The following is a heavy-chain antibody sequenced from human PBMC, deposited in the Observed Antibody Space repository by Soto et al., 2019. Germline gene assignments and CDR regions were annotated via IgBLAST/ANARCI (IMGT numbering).Heavy chain of an antibody. D-gene: IGHD4-17*01. CDR2: INHSGST. J-gene: IGHJ4*02. Sequence: PSATLSLTCAVYGGSFSGYYWGWIRQPPGKGLEWIGEINHSGSTNYNPSLKSRVTISVDTSKNQFSLKLSSVTAADTAVYYCARSVYGGKGFDYWGQGTLVTVS. CDR1: GGSFSGYY. CDR3: ARSVYGGKGFDY. V-gene: IGHV4-34*01.